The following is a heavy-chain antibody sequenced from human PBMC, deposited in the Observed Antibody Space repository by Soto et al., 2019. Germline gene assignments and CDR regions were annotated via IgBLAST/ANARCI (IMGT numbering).Heavy chain of an antibody. J-gene: IGHJ4*02. D-gene: IGHD4-17*01. V-gene: IGHV3-30*18. CDR1: GFTFSSYG. CDR2: ISYDGSNK. Sequence: ESGGGVVQPGRSLRLSCAASGFTFSSYGMHWVRQAPGKGLEWVAVISYDGSNKYYADSVKGRFTISRDNSKNTLYLQMNSLRAEDTAVYYCAKEWGPMTTVVPFDYWGQGTLVTVSS. CDR3: AKEWGPMTTVVPFDY.